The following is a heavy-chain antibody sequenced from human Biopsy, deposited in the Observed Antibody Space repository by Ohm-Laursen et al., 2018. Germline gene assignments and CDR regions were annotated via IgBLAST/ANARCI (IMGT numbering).Heavy chain of an antibody. CDR3: ARDIMNRIAGLVARSDVFDV. Sequence: GSSVKVSCKVSGYTFTGYHVHWVRQAPGQGLEWMGWINAKTGDTNYAQKFQGRVTMTRDTSISTAYVDLSSLRSDDTAVYYCARDIMNRIAGLVARSDVFDVWGQGTLVTVSS. V-gene: IGHV1-2*02. CDR2: INAKTGDT. J-gene: IGHJ3*01. CDR1: GYTFTGYH. D-gene: IGHD3-16*01.